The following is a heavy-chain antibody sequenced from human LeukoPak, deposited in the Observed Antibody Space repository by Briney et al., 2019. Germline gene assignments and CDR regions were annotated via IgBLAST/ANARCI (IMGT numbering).Heavy chain of an antibody. CDR2: IYYSGST. CDR1: GGSISSYY. V-gene: IGHV4-59*08. J-gene: IGHJ4*02. CDR3: ARRLGDY. D-gene: IGHD3-16*01. Sequence: SETLSLTCTVSGGSISSYYWSWIRQPPGKGLEWIGYIYYSGSTNYNPSLKSRVTISIDTSKNQFSLKLSSVTAADTAVYYCARRLGDYWGQGTLVTVSS.